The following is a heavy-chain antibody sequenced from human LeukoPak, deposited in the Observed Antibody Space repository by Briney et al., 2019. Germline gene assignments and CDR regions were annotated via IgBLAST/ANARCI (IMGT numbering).Heavy chain of an antibody. D-gene: IGHD5-12*01. CDR2: ISYDGSNK. CDR3: ASARALYGYSGYDVPYFDY. CDR1: GFTFSTYG. J-gene: IGHJ4*02. Sequence: PGRSLKLSCAASGFTFSTYGMHWVRQAPGRGLEWGAVISYDGSNKYYPDSVKGRFTISRDNSKNTLYLQMNSLRAEDTAVYYCASARALYGYSGYDVPYFDYWGQGTLVTVSS. V-gene: IGHV3-30*03.